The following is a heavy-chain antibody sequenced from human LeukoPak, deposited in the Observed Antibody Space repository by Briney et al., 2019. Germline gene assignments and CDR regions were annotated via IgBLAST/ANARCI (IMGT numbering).Heavy chain of an antibody. V-gene: IGHV1-8*01. CDR3: AVVDSSGWYCHDY. Sequence: GASVKVSCKASGYIFTSYGINWVRQATGQGLEWMGWMNPNSGNTGYAQKFQGRVTMTRNTSISTAYMELSSLRSEDTAVYYCAVVDSSGWYCHDYWGQGTLVTVSS. D-gene: IGHD6-19*01. J-gene: IGHJ4*02. CDR2: MNPNSGNT. CDR1: GYIFTSYG.